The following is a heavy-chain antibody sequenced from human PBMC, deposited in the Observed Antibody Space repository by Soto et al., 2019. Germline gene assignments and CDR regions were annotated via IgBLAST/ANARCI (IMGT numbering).Heavy chain of an antibody. D-gene: IGHD4-17*01. Sequence: VQLLESGGGLVQPGGSLRLACTASGFTFNHYAMSWVRQAPGKGLEGVSAVSGRGGSTKYADSVKGRFIISRDNSNTTLYMQMDSLRGEDTAVYYCAKDSTVTTSLYFYYYGVDGWGQGTTVTVSS. CDR3: AKDSTVTTSLYFYYYGVDG. CDR1: GFTFNHYA. J-gene: IGHJ6*02. V-gene: IGHV3-23*01. CDR2: VSGRGGST.